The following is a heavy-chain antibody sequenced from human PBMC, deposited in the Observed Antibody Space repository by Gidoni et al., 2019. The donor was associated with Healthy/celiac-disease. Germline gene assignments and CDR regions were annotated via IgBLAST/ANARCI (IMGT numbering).Heavy chain of an antibody. J-gene: IGHJ4*02. D-gene: IGHD3-9*01. CDR3: TTPWRYFDWLGGY. CDR2: IRSKAYGGTT. V-gene: IGHV3-49*03. Sequence: EVQLVESGGGLVQPGRSLSLSCTASGFTFGDYAMSWFRQAPGKGLDWVGCIRSKAYGGTTEYAASVKGRFTISRDDSKSIAYLQMNSLKTEDTAVYYCTTPWRYFDWLGGYWGQGTLVTVSS. CDR1: GFTFGDYA.